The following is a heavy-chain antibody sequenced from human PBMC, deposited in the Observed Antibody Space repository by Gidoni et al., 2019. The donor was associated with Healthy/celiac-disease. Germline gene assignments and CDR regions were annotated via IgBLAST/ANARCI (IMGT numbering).Heavy chain of an antibody. CDR2: ISYDGSNK. J-gene: IGHJ4*02. V-gene: IGHV3-30*03. Sequence: LEWVAVISYDGSNKYYADSVKGRFTISRDNSKNTLYLQMNSLRAEDTAVYYCAGTPEVGNWGQGTLVTVSS. CDR3: AGTPEVGN. D-gene: IGHD2-2*01.